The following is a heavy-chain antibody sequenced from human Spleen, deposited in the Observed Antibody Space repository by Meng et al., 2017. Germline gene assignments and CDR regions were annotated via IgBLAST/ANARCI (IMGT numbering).Heavy chain of an antibody. CDR1: GFTFSSYE. V-gene: IGHV3-48*03. D-gene: IGHD3-22*01. Sequence: GESLKISCAASGFTFSSYEMNWVRQAPGKGLEWVSYISSSGSTIYYADSVKGRFTISRDNAKNSLYLQMNSLRAEDTAVYYCAREGNYDSSGYYSWYFDYWGQGTLVTVSS. J-gene: IGHJ4*02. CDR3: AREGNYDSSGYYSWYFDY. CDR2: ISSSGSTI.